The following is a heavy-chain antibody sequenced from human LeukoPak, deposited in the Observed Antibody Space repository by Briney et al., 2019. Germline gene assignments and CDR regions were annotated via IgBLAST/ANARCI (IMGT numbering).Heavy chain of an antibody. CDR3: ARFGSGWWYNDY. Sequence: SETLSLTCAVSGASITSYYWTCIRQPPGKGLEWIGYIYHTGNIKYNPSLNSRVTISIDTSKNQFSLKLSSVTAADTAVYYCARFGSGWWYNDYWGQGTLVTVSS. CDR2: IYHTGNI. D-gene: IGHD6-19*01. J-gene: IGHJ4*02. CDR1: GASITSYY. V-gene: IGHV4-59*01.